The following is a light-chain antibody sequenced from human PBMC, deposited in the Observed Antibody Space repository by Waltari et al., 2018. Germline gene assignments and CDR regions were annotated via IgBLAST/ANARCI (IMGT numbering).Light chain of an antibody. CDR1: SIRTYY. J-gene: IGLJ2*01. V-gene: IGLV3-19*01. Sequence: SSELTQAPAVSVALGQTVRITCKGPSIRTYYVSWFHQTPGQAPALVIYGKNNRPSGIPDRFSASSSGSTASLTIIGAQAEDEADYYCHSRDSSGNVLIGGGTKLTVV. CDR3: HSRDSSGNVL. CDR2: GKN.